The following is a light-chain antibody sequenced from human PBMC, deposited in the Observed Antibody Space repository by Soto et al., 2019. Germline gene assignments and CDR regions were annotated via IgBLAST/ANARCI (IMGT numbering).Light chain of an antibody. CDR2: AAS. J-gene: IGKJ4*01. Sequence: DIQMTQSPSSVSASVGDRVTITCRASQGISSWVAWYQQKPGKAPNLLIYAASSLQSGVPSRFSGSGSGTAVTLTISSLQPEDFATYYCQQADTFPLTFGGGTKVEIK. CDR1: QGISSW. CDR3: QQADTFPLT. V-gene: IGKV1-12*01.